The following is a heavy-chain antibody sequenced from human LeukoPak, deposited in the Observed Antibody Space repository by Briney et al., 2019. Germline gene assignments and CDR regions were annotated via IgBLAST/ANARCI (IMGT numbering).Heavy chain of an antibody. CDR1: GFTFSSYW. CDR3: AKALYGGHDY. V-gene: IGHV3-7*03. J-gene: IGHJ4*02. Sequence: GGSLRLSCAASGFTFSSYWMNWARQAPGKGLEWVASINHNGNVNYYVDSVKGRFTISRDNAKNSLYLQMSNLRAEDTAVYYCAKALYGGHDYWGQGTLVTVSS. CDR2: INHNGNVN. D-gene: IGHD4-23*01.